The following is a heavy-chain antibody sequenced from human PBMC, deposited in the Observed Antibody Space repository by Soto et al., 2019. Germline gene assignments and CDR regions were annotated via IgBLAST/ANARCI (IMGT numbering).Heavy chain of an antibody. V-gene: IGHV4-30-4*01. J-gene: IGHJ5*02. Sequence: LSLTFTVSVGSVSRGDYYWSWIRQPPGKGLEWIGYIYYSGSTYYNPSLKSRVTISVDTSKNQFSLKLSSVTAADTAVYYCARVGGAEGWFDPWGQGTLVTVSS. CDR2: IYYSGST. CDR1: VGSVSRGDYY. CDR3: ARVGGAEGWFDP. D-gene: IGHD4-17*01.